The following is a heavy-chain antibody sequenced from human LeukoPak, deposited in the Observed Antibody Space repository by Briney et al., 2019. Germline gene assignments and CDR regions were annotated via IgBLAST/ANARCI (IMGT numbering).Heavy chain of an antibody. CDR2: ISAYNGNT. CDR1: GYTFTSYG. V-gene: IGHV1-18*01. CDR3: AKLLSRHYYYGMDV. Sequence: ASVKVSCKASGYTFTSYGISWVRQAPGQGLEWMGWISAYNGNTNYAQKLQGRVTMTTDTSTSTAYMELRSLRSDDTAVYYCAKLLSRHYYYGMDVWGQGTTVTVSS. J-gene: IGHJ6*02. D-gene: IGHD1-26*01.